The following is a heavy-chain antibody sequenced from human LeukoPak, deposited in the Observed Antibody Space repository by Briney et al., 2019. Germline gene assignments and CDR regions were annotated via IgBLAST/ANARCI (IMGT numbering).Heavy chain of an antibody. V-gene: IGHV3-49*04. CDR3: TRGQLGATKY. Sequence: GRSLRLSCSGSGFTFGGYAVSWVRQAPGKGLEWVGFIRSKDYGGTTEYAASVKGRFTISRDDSKSIAYLQMNSLKTEDTAVYYCTRGQLGATKYWGQGTLVTVSS. J-gene: IGHJ4*02. D-gene: IGHD1-26*01. CDR1: GFTFGGYA. CDR2: IRSKDYGGTT.